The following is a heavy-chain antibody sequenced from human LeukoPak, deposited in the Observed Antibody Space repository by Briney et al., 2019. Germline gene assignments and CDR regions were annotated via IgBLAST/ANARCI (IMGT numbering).Heavy chain of an antibody. J-gene: IGHJ3*02. CDR3: AREALGYYDSSGTSDAFDI. D-gene: IGHD3-22*01. V-gene: IGHV3-53*01. CDR2: IYSGGST. CDR1: GFTVSSNY. Sequence: PGGSLRLSCAASGFTVSSNYMSWVRQAPGKGLEWVSVIYSGGSTYYADSVKGRFTISRDNSKNTLYLQMNSLRAEDTAVYYCAREALGYYDSSGTSDAFDIWGQGTMVTVSS.